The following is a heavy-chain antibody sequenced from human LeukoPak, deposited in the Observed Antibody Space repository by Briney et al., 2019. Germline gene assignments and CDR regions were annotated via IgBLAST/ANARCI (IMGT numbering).Heavy chain of an antibody. V-gene: IGHV5-51*01. CDR3: ARDIVVVPAAINYFDY. J-gene: IGHJ4*02. Sequence: GESLKISCKGSGYSFTSYWIGWVRQMPGKGLEWMGIIYPGDSDTRYSPSFQGQVTISADKSISTAYLQWSSLKASDTAMSYCARDIVVVPAAINYFDYRGQGTLVTVSS. CDR1: GYSFTSYW. D-gene: IGHD2-2*02. CDR2: IYPGDSDT.